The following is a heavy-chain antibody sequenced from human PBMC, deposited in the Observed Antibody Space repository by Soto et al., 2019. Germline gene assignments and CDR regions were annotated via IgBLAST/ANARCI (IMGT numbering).Heavy chain of an antibody. Sequence: PGGSLSLSCAGSGFTFSGYAVSWVRQAPGKGLEWVSTISGSAGSTYYADSVKGRFTISRDNSKNTLYLQMNSLRPEDTAVYYCANGYCSGGTCYKVFEFWGQGTQVTVSS. CDR1: GFTFSGYA. J-gene: IGHJ1*01. V-gene: IGHV3-23*01. D-gene: IGHD2-15*01. CDR2: ISGSAGST. CDR3: ANGYCSGGTCYKVFEF.